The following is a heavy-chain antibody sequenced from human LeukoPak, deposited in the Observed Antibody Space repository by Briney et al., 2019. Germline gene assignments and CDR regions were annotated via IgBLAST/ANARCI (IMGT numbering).Heavy chain of an antibody. Sequence: GGSLRLSCTASGFIFDSYAMNWVRQAPGKGLEGVATVSVSGGITSYADSVKGRFTISRDNSQNTLYLKISSLRAEDTAVYYCAKDLAYCSSTTCQPVDSWGQGTPVTVSS. J-gene: IGHJ4*02. CDR3: AKDLAYCSSTTCQPVDS. V-gene: IGHV3-23*01. D-gene: IGHD2-2*01. CDR2: VSVSGGIT. CDR1: GFIFDSYA.